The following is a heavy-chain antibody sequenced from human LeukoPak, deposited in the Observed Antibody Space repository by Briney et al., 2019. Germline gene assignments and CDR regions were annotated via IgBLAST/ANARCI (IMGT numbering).Heavy chain of an antibody. V-gene: IGHV3-30*18. Sequence: GGSLRLSCRASGFIFSNHWMSWVRQAPGKGLEWVTVISYDGSNKYYADSVKGRFTISRDNSKNTLYLQMNSLRAEDTAVYYCAKDWDDSSGYSSAFDYWGQGTLVTVSS. J-gene: IGHJ4*02. CDR2: ISYDGSNK. CDR1: GFIFSNHW. CDR3: AKDWDDSSGYSSAFDY. D-gene: IGHD3-22*01.